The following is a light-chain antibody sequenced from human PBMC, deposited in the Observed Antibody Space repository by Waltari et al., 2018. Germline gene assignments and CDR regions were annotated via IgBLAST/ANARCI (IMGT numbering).Light chain of an antibody. CDR2: SNN. J-gene: IGLJ2*01. Sequence: QSVLTQPPSASGTPGQRVTISCSGSSSNIGSNSVKWYQQLPGTAPKLLNVSNNQRTAGVPDRLSGSKSGTSASLAISGLQAEDEADYSCAAWDDSPNAVVFGGGTKLTVL. V-gene: IGLV1-44*01. CDR1: SSNIGSNS. CDR3: AAWDDSPNAVV.